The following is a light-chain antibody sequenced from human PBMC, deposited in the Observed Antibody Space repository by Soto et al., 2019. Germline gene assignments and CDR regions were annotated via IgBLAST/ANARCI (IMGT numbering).Light chain of an antibody. CDR2: DVS. CDR3: TSYTSGRTPVV. V-gene: IGLV2-14*03. Sequence: QSALTQPAPVSGSPGQSITISCTGTSSDIGGYNYVSWYQRHPGKAPKLMIHDVSNRPSGVSNRFSGSKSGNTASLTISGLQAEDEADYYCTSYTSGRTPVVFGGGTKLTVL. J-gene: IGLJ2*01. CDR1: SSDIGGYNY.